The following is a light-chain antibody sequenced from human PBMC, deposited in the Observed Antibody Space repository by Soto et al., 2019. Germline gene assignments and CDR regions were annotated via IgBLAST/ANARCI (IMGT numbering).Light chain of an antibody. Sequence: EIVLTQSPGTLSLSPGERATLSCRASQSVSSSYLAWYQQKPGQAPRLLIYGASSRATGIPERFSGSGSGTDFTLTISRLEPEDFAVYSCQQYGSSPYTFGQGTKLEIK. CDR3: QQYGSSPYT. CDR2: GAS. CDR1: QSVSSSY. J-gene: IGKJ2*01. V-gene: IGKV3-20*01.